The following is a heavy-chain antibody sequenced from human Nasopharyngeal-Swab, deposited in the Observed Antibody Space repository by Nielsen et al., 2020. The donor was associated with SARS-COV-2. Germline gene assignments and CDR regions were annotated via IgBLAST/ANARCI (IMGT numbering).Heavy chain of an antibody. CDR1: GLTFSYYN. CDR3: ARDLDWAGFGSVDY. V-gene: IGHV3-48*02. CDR2: ISSVGSII. J-gene: IGHJ4*02. Sequence: GESLKISCAASGLTFSYYNMHWVRQAPGKGLEWVSYISSVGSIIYYADSVKGRFTISRDNAKNSTFLQMNSLRDEDTAVYYCARDLDWAGFGSVDYWGQGALVTVSS. D-gene: IGHD3-10*01.